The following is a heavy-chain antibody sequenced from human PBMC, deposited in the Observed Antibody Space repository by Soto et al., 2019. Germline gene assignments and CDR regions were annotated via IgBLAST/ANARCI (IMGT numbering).Heavy chain of an antibody. Sequence: QVQLVESGGGVVQPGRSLRLSCAASGFTFSSYAMHWVRQAPGKGLEWVAVISYDGSNKYYADSVKGRFTIARDNSKNTLYLQMTRLRAEDTAVYYCESDPDHRSYLEYYFDYWGQGTLVTVSS. CDR1: GFTFSSYA. J-gene: IGHJ4*02. CDR2: ISYDGSNK. D-gene: IGHD1-26*01. CDR3: ESDPDHRSYLEYYFDY. V-gene: IGHV3-30-3*01.